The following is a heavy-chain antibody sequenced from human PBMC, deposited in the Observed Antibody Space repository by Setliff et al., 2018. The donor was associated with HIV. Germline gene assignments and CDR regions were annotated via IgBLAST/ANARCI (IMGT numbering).Heavy chain of an antibody. Sequence: KTSETLSLTCTVSGSSISSYYWSWIRQPPGKRLEWIGYIYYTGSTNYNPSLRSRVTISLDTSTNQFSLRLNSVTAADTAVYYCARDQSDWFYWGQGTLVTVSS. V-gene: IGHV4-59*01. D-gene: IGHD3-3*01. CDR1: GSSISSYY. CDR3: ARDQSDWFY. J-gene: IGHJ4*02. CDR2: IYYTGST.